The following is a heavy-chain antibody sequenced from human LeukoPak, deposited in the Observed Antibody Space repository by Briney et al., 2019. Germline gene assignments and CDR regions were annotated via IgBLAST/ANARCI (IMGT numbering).Heavy chain of an antibody. CDR3: ARVPEMYAGRFDP. CDR2: IYYSGRT. Sequence: SDTLSLTCTVSCGSISSSSYYWGWLRQPPGTGLEWIGSIYYSGRTYYNPPLKSQVTISVDTSKNQLSVKLSALRAAGPAVVFCARVPEMYAGRFDPWGQGTLVTVSS. V-gene: IGHV4-39*07. J-gene: IGHJ5*02. CDR1: CGSISSSSYY. D-gene: IGHD2-8*01.